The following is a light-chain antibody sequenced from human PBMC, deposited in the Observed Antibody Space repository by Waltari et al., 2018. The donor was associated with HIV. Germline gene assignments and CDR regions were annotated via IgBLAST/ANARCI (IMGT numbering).Light chain of an antibody. CDR2: EVS. J-gene: IGKJ5*01. CDR3: LQTMQRPLT. V-gene: IGKV2D-29*02. CDR1: QSLLHSDGETY. Sequence: DIVVTQTPLSLSVTPGQPASITCNSSQSLLHSDGETYLSWYLQKPCQSPQLLIYEVSNRFSGVPERFSGSGSGTDFTLKISRVEAEDVGIYYCLQTMQRPLTFGQGTRLEIK.